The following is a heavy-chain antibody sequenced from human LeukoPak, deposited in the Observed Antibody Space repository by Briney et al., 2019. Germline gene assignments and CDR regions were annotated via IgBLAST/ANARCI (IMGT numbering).Heavy chain of an antibody. D-gene: IGHD4/OR15-4a*01. CDR3: ARGGGARSHTAIGY. Sequence: PSETLSLTCTVSGGSISSGSYYWSWIRQPAGKGLEWIGRIYTSGSTNYNPSLKSRVTISVDTSKNQFSLKLSSVTAADTAVYYCARGGGARSHTAIGYWGQGTLVTVSS. CDR2: IYTSGST. CDR1: GGSISSGSYY. J-gene: IGHJ4*02. V-gene: IGHV4-61*02.